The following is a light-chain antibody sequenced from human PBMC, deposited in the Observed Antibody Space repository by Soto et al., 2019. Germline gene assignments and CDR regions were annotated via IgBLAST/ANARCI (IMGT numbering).Light chain of an antibody. V-gene: IGLV1-44*01. CDR3: AAWDDSLRGVV. J-gene: IGLJ2*01. CDR2: ADN. CDR1: NSNIGTNT. Sequence: QSVLTQPPSVSGTPGQRVTISCSGSNSNIGTNTVNWYQQLPGAAPKVLMYADNQRPSRVPDRFSGFKSGTSASLAISGLLSEDEADYYCAAWDDSLRGVVFGGGTKLTVL.